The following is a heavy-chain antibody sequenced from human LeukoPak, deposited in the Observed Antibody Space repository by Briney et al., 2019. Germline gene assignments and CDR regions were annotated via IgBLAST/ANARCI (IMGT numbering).Heavy chain of an antibody. CDR3: ARRGESANYGDYRFDY. D-gene: IGHD4-17*01. CDR1: GFTFSNYA. J-gene: IGHJ4*02. V-gene: IGHV3-23*01. CDR2: ISGSSGLT. Sequence: GGSLRLSCAASGFTFSNYAMSWVRQAPGRGLEWVSAISGSSGLTYHADSVKGRFTISRDNSKNTLYLQMNSLRAEDTAVYYCARRGESANYGDYRFDYWGQGTLVTVSS.